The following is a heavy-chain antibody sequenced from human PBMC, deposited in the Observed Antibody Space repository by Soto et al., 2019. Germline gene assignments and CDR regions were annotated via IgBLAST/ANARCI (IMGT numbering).Heavy chain of an antibody. CDR2: IKQDGSEK. CDR3: ARFAELAMSDY. Sequence: PGGSLRLSCAASGFTFSSYWMSWVRQAPGKGLEWVANIKQDGSEKYYVDSVKGRFTISRDNAKNSLYLQMNSLRAEDTAVNYCARFAELAMSDYWGQGTLVTVSS. D-gene: IGHD2-2*01. V-gene: IGHV3-7*03. J-gene: IGHJ4*02. CDR1: GFTFSSYW.